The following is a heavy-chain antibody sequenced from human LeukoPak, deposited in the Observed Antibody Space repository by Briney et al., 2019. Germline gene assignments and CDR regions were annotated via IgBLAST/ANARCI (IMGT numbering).Heavy chain of an antibody. J-gene: IGHJ4*02. Sequence: PSETLSLTCTVSGISITNYYWAWIRQPAGKGLEWIGRMYISGSTNYNPSLKSRVTISIDKANNQFSLKLRSVTAADTAVYYCARDYLVGAPLDSSGQGTQVTVSS. V-gene: IGHV4-4*07. D-gene: IGHD1-26*01. CDR3: ARDYLVGAPLDS. CDR1: GISITNYY. CDR2: MYISGST.